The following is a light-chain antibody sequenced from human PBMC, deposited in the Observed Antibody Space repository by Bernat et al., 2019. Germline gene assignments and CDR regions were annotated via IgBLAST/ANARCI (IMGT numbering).Light chain of an antibody. CDR2: AAS. V-gene: IGKV1-27*01. CDR3: QKYNSAPWT. Sequence: IQMTQSPSSLSASVGDRVTITCRASQGSSNYLAWYQQKPGKVPKLLIYAASTLQSGVPSRFSGSRSGTDFTLNISGLQPEDVATYYCQKYNSAPWTFGQGTKVEI. CDR1: QGSSNY. J-gene: IGKJ1*01.